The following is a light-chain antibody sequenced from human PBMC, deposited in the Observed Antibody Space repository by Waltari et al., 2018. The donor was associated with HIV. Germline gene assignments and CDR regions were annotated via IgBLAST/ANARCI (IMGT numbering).Light chain of an antibody. CDR3: CSYSGSGTLYV. CDR2: DVT. V-gene: IGLV2-11*01. CDR1: SSAVGGFTF. J-gene: IGLJ1*01. Sequence: QSALTQPRSVSGPPGPSVTIPCTGTSSAVGGFTFVPWYQHRPGKAPKLVISDVTNRPSGVPDRFSGSKSGNTASLTISGLQAEDEADYYCCSYSGSGTLYVFGTGTEVTVL.